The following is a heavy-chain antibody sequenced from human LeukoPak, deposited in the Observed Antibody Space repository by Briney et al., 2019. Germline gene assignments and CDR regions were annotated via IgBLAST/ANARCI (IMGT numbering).Heavy chain of an antibody. V-gene: IGHV1-24*01. J-gene: IGHJ5*02. D-gene: IGHD6-19*01. CDR2: FDPEDGET. CDR3: ARDRVAVAGEFDP. Sequence: ASVKVSCKVSGYTLTELSMHWVRQAPGKGLEWMGGFDPEDGETIYAQKFQGRVTITADESTSTAYMELSSLRSEDTAVYYCARDRVAVAGEFDPWGQGTLVTVSS. CDR1: GYTLTELS.